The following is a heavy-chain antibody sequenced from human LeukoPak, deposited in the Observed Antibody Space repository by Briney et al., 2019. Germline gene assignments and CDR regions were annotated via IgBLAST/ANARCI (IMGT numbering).Heavy chain of an antibody. D-gene: IGHD5-12*01. J-gene: IGHJ4*02. CDR2: IIPIFGTA. CDR1: GGTFSSYA. Sequence: SVKVSCKASGGTFSSYAISWVRQAPGQGLEWMGRIIPIFGTANYAQKFQGRVTITTDESTSTAYMELSSLRSEDTAVYYCARNGYAWSFFDYWGQGTLVTVSS. CDR3: ARNGYAWSFFDY. V-gene: IGHV1-69*05.